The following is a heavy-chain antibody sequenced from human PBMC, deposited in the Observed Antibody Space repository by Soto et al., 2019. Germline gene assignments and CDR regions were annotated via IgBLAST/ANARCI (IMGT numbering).Heavy chain of an antibody. Sequence: QVQLQESGPGLVKPSQTLSLTCTVSGGSISSVYYCWSWIRQSPDRGLEWIGHIYNGGSTYNNPSLKSRVTKSVNTSKNQFTLQLSSVRAADTAVYYGARGPSGDKVDYWGQGILVTVSS. CDR2: IYNGGST. D-gene: IGHD7-27*01. CDR1: GGSISSVYYC. CDR3: ARGPSGDKVDY. J-gene: IGHJ4*02. V-gene: IGHV4-30-4*01.